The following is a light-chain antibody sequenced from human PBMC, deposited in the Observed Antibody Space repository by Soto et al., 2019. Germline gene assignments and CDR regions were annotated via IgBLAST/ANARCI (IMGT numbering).Light chain of an antibody. CDR3: CSYAGSYTHYV. Sequence: QSALTQPRSVSGSPGQSVTICCTGTTSDVGGYSYVSWYQHHPGKAPKLMIYDVNKRPSAVPDRFSGSKSGSTASLTISGLQAEDEADYYCCSYAGSYTHYVFGTGTKVTLL. CDR2: DVN. CDR1: TSDVGGYSY. J-gene: IGLJ1*01. V-gene: IGLV2-11*01.